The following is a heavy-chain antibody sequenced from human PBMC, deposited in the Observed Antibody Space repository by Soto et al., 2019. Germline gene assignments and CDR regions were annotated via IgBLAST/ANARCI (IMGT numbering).Heavy chain of an antibody. CDR1: GYTFTGYA. V-gene: IGHV1-3*01. CDR2: IIPANADT. CDR3: ARDLAYIREY. Sequence: ASVKVCCKASGYTFTGYAMHWVRQAPGQRLEWMGWIIPANADTDYAQKFQGRVTMTRDTSTSTAFMELRSLRSDDTAVYYCARDLAYIREYWGQGTQVTVS. J-gene: IGHJ4*02. D-gene: IGHD3-10*01.